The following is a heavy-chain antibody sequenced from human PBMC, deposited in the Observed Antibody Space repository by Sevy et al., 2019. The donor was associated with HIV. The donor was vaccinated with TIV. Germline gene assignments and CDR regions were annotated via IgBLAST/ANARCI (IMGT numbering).Heavy chain of an antibody. CDR3: ARVGFNWNDVDY. CDR2: IYYSGST. D-gene: IGHD1-20*01. CDR1: GGSMNIYY. V-gene: IGHV4-59*01. Sequence: SETLSLTCSVSGGSMNIYYWSWIRQPPGKGLEWIGFIYYSGSTNYNPSLKSRVTLSVDTSTNQFSLKLRSVTAADTAVFYCARVGFNWNDVDYWGQGTLVTVSS. J-gene: IGHJ4*02.